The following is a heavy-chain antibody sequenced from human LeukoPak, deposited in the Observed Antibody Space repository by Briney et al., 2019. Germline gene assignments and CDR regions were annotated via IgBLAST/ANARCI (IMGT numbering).Heavy chain of an antibody. D-gene: IGHD5-24*01. V-gene: IGHV3-23*01. CDR3: VKSAGKDGYRDVFDI. Sequence: GGSLRLSCVPSGITFSNSALSWVRQAPGKGLEWVSTITKSGDQTHYADSVRGLFTISRDIFKNTLYLQMNSLRAEDTVVYYCVKSAGKDGYRDVFDIWGQETVVTVSS. CDR2: ITKSGDQT. CDR1: GITFSNSA. J-gene: IGHJ3*02.